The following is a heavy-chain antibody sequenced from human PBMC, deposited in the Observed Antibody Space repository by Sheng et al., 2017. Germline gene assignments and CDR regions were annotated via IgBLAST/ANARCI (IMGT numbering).Heavy chain of an antibody. V-gene: IGHV3-7*01. CDR1: EFSFSDYW. CDR2: INQDGSVK. Sequence: EMQLVESGGGLVQPGGSLRLSCAASEFSFSDYWMSWVRQTPGKGLEWVAIINQDGSVKYYVDSMRGRFTISRDNTKNSLYLQMNSLTVEDTAVYYCGSDIHRSLDYWGQGTLVSVSS. D-gene: IGHD3-10*01. CDR3: GSDIHRSLDY. J-gene: IGHJ4*02.